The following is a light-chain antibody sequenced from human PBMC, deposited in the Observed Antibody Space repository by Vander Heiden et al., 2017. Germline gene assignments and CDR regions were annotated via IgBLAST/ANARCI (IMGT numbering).Light chain of an antibody. V-gene: IGKV2-28*01. J-gene: IGKJ3*01. CDR2: LGS. Sequence: MGMTRSQPSLPVPPGERASSSCRSSQSLLHSNGYNYLDWYLQKPGQSPQLLIYLGSNRASGVPDRFSGSGSGTDFTLKISRVEAEDVGVYYCMQALQTPFTFGPGTKVDIK. CDR3: MQALQTPFT. CDR1: QSLLHSNGYNY.